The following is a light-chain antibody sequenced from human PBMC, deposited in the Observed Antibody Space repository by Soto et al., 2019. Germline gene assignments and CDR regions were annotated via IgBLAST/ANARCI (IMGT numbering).Light chain of an antibody. CDR2: AAD. J-gene: IGKJ5*01. V-gene: IGKV3-15*01. CDR1: QSIRNY. Sequence: EIVMTQSPATLSVSAGESATLSCRASQSIRNYLAWYQQIPGQAPRLLIYAADSRATGVPGRFTGSGSGTVFPLTISSLPPEDSGVYYCQQYDTWPPITFGQGTRLEIK. CDR3: QQYDTWPPIT.